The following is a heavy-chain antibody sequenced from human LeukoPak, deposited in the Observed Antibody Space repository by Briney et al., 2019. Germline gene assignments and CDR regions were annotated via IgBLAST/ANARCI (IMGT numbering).Heavy chain of an antibody. J-gene: IGHJ4*02. CDR1: GGSVGSSSFY. CDR3: ARVSFTNWNPSYFDN. CDR2: ADYSGST. D-gene: IGHD1-20*01. Sequence: SEILSLTCTVSGGSVGSSSFYWGWIRQPPGKGLEWIGSADYSGSTYYNPTLKSRVSISVDTSKNQVSLRVTSVTAADTAVYYCARVSFTNWNPSYFDNWGQGTLVTVSS. V-gene: IGHV4-39*07.